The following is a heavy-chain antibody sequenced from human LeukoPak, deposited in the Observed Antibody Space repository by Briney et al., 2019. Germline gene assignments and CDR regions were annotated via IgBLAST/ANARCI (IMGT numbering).Heavy chain of an antibody. J-gene: IGHJ4*02. CDR1: GFTFSSYS. CDR3: AREVSGWDTATDY. D-gene: IGHD6-25*01. V-gene: IGHV3-21*01. Sequence: GGSLRLSCAASGFTFSSYSMNWVRQAPGKGLEWVSSISSSSSYIYYADSVKGRFTISRDNAKNSLYLQMNSLRAEDTAVYYCAREVSGWDTATDYWGQGTLVTVSS. CDR2: ISSSSSYI.